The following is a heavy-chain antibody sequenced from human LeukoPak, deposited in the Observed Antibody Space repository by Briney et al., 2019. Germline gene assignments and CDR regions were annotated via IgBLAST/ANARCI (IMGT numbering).Heavy chain of an antibody. J-gene: IGHJ5*02. V-gene: IGHV4-30-4*08. CDR3: ARGYYYGSGSYQGNWFDP. Sequence: PSQTLSLTCTVSGGSISSGDYYWSWIRQPPGKGLEWIGYIYYSGGTYYNPSLKSRVTISVDTSKNQFSLKLSSVTAADTAVYYCARGYYYGSGSYQGNWFDPWGQGTLVTVSS. CDR2: IYYSGGT. CDR1: GGSISSGDYY. D-gene: IGHD3-10*01.